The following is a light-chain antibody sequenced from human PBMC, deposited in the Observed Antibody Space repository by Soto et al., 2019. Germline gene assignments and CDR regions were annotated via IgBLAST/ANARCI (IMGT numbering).Light chain of an antibody. CDR3: QQYGRSRASA. J-gene: IGKJ4*01. V-gene: IGKV3-20*01. CDR2: GAS. CDR1: QSLSNNIY. Sequence: EIVFTQSPGTLSLSPGERATLSCRASQSLSNNIYLAWYQQKPGQAPRLLIYGASSRANGIPSRFSGSGSGTDFTLTISRLEPEDFAVYDCQQYGRSRASAIGGGTKVDIK.